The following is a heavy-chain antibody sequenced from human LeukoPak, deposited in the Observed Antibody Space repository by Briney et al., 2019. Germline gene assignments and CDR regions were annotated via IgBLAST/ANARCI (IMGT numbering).Heavy chain of an antibody. CDR1: GGTFSSYA. Sequence: ASVKVSCKASGGTFSSYAISCVRQAPGQGLEWMGWINPNSGGTNYAQKFKGRVTMTRDTSISTAYMELSRLRSDDTAVYYCVREACSSTSCYAAFDYWGQGTLVTVSS. V-gene: IGHV1-2*02. D-gene: IGHD2-2*01. J-gene: IGHJ4*02. CDR3: VREACSSTSCYAAFDY. CDR2: INPNSGGT.